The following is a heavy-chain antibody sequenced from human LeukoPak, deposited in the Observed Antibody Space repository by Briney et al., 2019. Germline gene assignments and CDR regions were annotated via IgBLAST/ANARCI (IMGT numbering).Heavy chain of an antibody. Sequence: GGSLRLSWAASGFTFSNYWMTWVRQAPGKGLEWVANIKQDGSETYYVDSVKGRFTISRDNSNNSLYLQMSSLRAEDTAVYYCARAGGRASGSSYWGQGTLVTVSS. CDR3: ARAGGRASGSSY. J-gene: IGHJ4*02. D-gene: IGHD1-26*01. CDR1: GFTFSNYW. CDR2: IKQDGSET. V-gene: IGHV3-7*01.